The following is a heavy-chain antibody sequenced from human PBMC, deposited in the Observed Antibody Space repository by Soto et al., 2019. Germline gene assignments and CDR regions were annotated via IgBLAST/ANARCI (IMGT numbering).Heavy chain of an antibody. CDR1: GFSLSSYG. D-gene: IGHD6-19*01. CDR3: AKVGSGLYGGWFKD. Sequence: QVRLVESGGGVVQTGRSRRLSCAASGFSLSSYGMHWVRQAPGKGLEWVAVISYDGSIKSYADSVKGRFTVSRDTSKNTLFLEMTRLRIEDTAVYYCAKVGSGLYGGWFKDCGHGTLVTVSS. V-gene: IGHV3-30*18. J-gene: IGHJ4*01. CDR2: ISYDGSIK.